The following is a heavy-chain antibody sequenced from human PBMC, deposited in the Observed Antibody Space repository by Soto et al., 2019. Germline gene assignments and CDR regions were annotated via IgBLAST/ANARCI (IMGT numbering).Heavy chain of an antibody. J-gene: IGHJ4*02. CDR2: IHHSGST. Sequence: SETLSLSCALYGGSFDGYYRSWIRQSPGRGLEWIGEIHHSGSTKYNPSLKSRASLSVDTSTKQFSLKMTSMTAADRGVYYCARGLDSWSGYLFWGQGTPVTVSS. CDR1: GGSFDGYY. CDR3: ARGLDSWSGYLF. V-gene: IGHV4-34*01. D-gene: IGHD3-3*01.